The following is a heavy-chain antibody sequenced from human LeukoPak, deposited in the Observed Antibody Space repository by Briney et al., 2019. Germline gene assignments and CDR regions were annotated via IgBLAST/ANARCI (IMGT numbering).Heavy chain of an antibody. CDR2: IYYSGST. D-gene: IGHD3-22*01. V-gene: IGHV4-59*08. J-gene: IGHJ3*02. CDR1: GGSISSYY. CDR3: ARHSPYYYDSSSHRGAFDI. Sequence: SETLSLTCTVSGGSISSYYWSWIRQPPGKGLEWIGYIYYSGSTNYNPSLKSRVTISVDTSKNQFSLKLSSVTAADTAVYYCARHSPYYYDSSSHRGAFDIWGQGTMVTVSS.